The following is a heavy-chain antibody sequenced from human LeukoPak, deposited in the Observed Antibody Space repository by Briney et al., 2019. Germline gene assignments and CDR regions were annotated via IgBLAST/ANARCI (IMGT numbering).Heavy chain of an antibody. V-gene: IGHV1-18*04. CDR3: ARDLYDGNSARDPIGIQLWLH. CDR1: GYTFTGYG. D-gene: IGHD5-18*01. CDR2: ISAYNGNT. J-gene: IGHJ4*02. Sequence: ASVKVSCKASGYTFTGYGISWVRQAPGQGLEWMGWISAYNGNTNYAQKLQGRVTMTTDTSTSTAYMELRSLRSDDTAVYYCARDLYDGNSARDPIGIQLWLHWGQGTLVTVSS.